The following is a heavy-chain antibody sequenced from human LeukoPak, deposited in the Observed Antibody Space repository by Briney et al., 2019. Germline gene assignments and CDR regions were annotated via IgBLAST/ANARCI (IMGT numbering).Heavy chain of an antibody. J-gene: IGHJ4*02. D-gene: IGHD6-19*01. CDR1: GVSFSSYA. CDR3: AFGPHQQWLLADY. V-gene: IGHV3-23*01. Sequence: GGSLRLSCAVSGVSFSSYAVGWVRQTPGKGLQLVSTITGSGDSTFYADSVNGRFTVSRDNSKNTLYLQMSSLRADDTALYYCAFGPHQQWLLADYWGQGTLVTVS. CDR2: ITGSGDST.